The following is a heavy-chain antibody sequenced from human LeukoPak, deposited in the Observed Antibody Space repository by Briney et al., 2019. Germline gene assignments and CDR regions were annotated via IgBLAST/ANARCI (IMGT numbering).Heavy chain of an antibody. CDR1: GGTFSSYA. D-gene: IGHD5-18*01. CDR2: IIPIFGTA. Sequence: ASVKASCKASGGTFSSYAISWVRQAPGQGLEWMGGIIPIFGTANYAQKFQGRVTITTDESTSTAYMELSSLRSEDTAVYYCARDLVLRGYSYGGLDYWGQGTLVTVSS. J-gene: IGHJ4*02. CDR3: ARDLVLRGYSYGGLDY. V-gene: IGHV1-69*05.